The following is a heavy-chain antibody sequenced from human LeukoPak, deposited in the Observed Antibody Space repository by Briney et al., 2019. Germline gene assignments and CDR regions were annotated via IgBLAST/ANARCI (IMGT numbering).Heavy chain of an antibody. Sequence: SGPTLVKPTQTLTLTCTFSGFSLSTSGVGVGWIRQPPGKALEWLALIYWDDDKRYSPSLKGRLTITKDTSKNQVVLTMTNMDPVDTATYYCTKYVYYYGSGSSEYFDYWGQGTLVTVSS. CDR2: IYWDDDK. D-gene: IGHD3-10*01. CDR3: TKYVYYYGSGSSEYFDY. V-gene: IGHV2-5*02. J-gene: IGHJ4*02. CDR1: GFSLSTSGVG.